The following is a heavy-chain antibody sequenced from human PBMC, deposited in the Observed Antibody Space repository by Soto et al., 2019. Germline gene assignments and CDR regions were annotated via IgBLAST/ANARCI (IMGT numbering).Heavy chain of an antibody. D-gene: IGHD1-26*01. CDR2: INPNSGGT. J-gene: IGHJ4*02. CDR1: GGTFSSYA. Sequence: ASVKVSCKASGGTFSSYAISWVRQAPGQGLEWMGWINPNSGGTNYAQKFQGRVTMTRDTSISTAYMELSRLRSDDTAVYYCAKGGIVGALLVDYWGQGTLVTVSS. CDR3: AKGGIVGALLVDY. V-gene: IGHV1-2*02.